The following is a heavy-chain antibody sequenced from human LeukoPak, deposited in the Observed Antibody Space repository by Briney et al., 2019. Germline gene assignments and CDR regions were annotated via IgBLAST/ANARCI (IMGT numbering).Heavy chain of an antibody. V-gene: IGHV4-4*09. CDR3: ATSHDVKSAASDL. D-gene: IGHD3-10*02. CDR1: GGSNSSYC. Sequence: SETLSLTCTVSGGSNSSYCWSWVRQSPAKGLDGIGYSFTSGRTDYNPSLKSRVTMSVDTSKNQLAMELRFLTAADTAVYYCATSHDVKSAASDLWGQGTLVTVSS. CDR2: SFTSGRT. J-gene: IGHJ5*02.